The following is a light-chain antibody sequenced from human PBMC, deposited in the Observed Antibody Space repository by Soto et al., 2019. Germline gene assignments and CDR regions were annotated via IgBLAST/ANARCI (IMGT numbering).Light chain of an antibody. CDR1: TXAVTRGHY. CDR2: DTS. J-gene: IGLJ1*01. CDR3: LLSYNGPYV. Sequence: QAVVTQEPSLTVSPGGTVTLTCGSSTXAVTRGHYPYWFQQKPGQAPRTLIYDTSNKHSWTPARFSGSLLGGKAALTLSGAQPEDEAEYYCLLSYNGPYVFGTGTKVTVL. V-gene: IGLV7-46*01.